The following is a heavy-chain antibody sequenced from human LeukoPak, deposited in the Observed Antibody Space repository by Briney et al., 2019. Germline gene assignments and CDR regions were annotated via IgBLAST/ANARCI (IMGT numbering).Heavy chain of an antibody. CDR2: ISGSGGST. Sequence: PGGSLRLSCAASGFTFSSYWMHWVRQAPGKGLEWVSAISGSGGSTYYADSVKGRFTISRDNSKNTLYLQMNSLRAEDTAVYYCAKSTIFGVVIYWGQGTLVTVSS. CDR1: GFTFSSYW. J-gene: IGHJ4*02. D-gene: IGHD3-3*01. V-gene: IGHV3-23*01. CDR3: AKSTIFGVVIY.